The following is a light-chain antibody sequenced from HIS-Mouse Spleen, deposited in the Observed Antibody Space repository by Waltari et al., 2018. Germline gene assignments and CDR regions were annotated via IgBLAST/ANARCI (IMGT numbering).Light chain of an antibody. J-gene: IGLJ3*02. CDR1: SSDGGSYTL. CDR3: CSYAGSSTWV. V-gene: IGLV2-23*01. Sequence: QSALTQPASVSGSPGQSITTSCTGTSSDGGSYTLVAWYQQHPVKAPNLMICEGSKRPSVVSNRFSGSKSGNTASLTISGLQAEDEADYYCCSYAGSSTWVFGGGTKLTVL. CDR2: EGS.